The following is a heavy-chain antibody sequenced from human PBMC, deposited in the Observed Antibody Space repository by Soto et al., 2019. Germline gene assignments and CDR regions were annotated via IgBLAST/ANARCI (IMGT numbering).Heavy chain of an antibody. Sequence: EVQLVESGGALVQPGGSLRLSCAVSGFTFSSYWMSWVRQTPGKGLEWVANINQDGSEKYYVDSVKGRFTISRDNAKNSLYLQMNSLRAEDTAVYYCARDWGYSGYDIDYWGQGTLVTVSS. J-gene: IGHJ4*02. CDR3: ARDWGYSGYDIDY. V-gene: IGHV3-7*01. CDR1: GFTFSSYW. CDR2: INQDGSEK. D-gene: IGHD5-12*01.